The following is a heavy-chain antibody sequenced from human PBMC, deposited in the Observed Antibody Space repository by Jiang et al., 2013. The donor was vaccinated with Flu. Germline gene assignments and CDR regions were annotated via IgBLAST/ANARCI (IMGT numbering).Heavy chain of an antibody. V-gene: IGHV3-30-3*01. J-gene: IGHJ5*02. Sequence: KGLEWVAVISYDGSNKYYADSVKGRFTISRDNSKNTLYLQMNSLRAEDTAVYYCARDTIAAAGRGGWFDPWGQGTLVTVSS. CDR3: ARDTIAAAGRGGWFDP. D-gene: IGHD6-13*01. CDR2: ISYDGSNK.